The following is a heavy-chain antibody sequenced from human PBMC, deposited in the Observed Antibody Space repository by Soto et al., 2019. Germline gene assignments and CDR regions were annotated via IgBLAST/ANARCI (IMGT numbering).Heavy chain of an antibody. CDR2: IYYRGST. Sequence: QVQLQESGPGLVKPSETLSLTCTVSGGSISSYYWSWIRQPPGKGLEWIGYIYYRGSTNYNPSLTSRVSRAVDTSKNQCYLKLRSVTSADTAVTYCARDKRAGSSWYGHDYWGQGTLVTVSS. CDR3: ARDKRAGSSWYGHDY. V-gene: IGHV4-59*01. D-gene: IGHD6-13*01. CDR1: GGSISSYY. J-gene: IGHJ4*02.